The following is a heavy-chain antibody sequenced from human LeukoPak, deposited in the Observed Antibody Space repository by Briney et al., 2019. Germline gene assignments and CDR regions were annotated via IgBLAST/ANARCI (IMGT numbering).Heavy chain of an antibody. CDR1: GFTFSSYA. Sequence: GGSLRLSCAASGFTFSSYAMSWVRQAPGKGLEWVSTISGSGGSTYYADSVKGRFTISRDNSKNMMYLQMNSLRAEDTAVYYCAKVGEGAAEDYYFDYWGQGTLVTVSS. D-gene: IGHD6-13*01. J-gene: IGHJ4*02. CDR2: ISGSGGST. CDR3: AKVGEGAAEDYYFDY. V-gene: IGHV3-23*01.